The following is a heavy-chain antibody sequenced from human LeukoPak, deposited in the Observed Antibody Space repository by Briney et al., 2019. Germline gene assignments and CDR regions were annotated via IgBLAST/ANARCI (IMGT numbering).Heavy chain of an antibody. D-gene: IGHD3-22*01. V-gene: IGHV3-7*01. Sequence: EGSLRLSCAASGFTSSTYWMSWVRQAPGKGLEWVASIKQDGSETYYVDSVKGRFTLSRDNAKNSLYLQMNSLRADDTAVYYCARDRDSRWDFDLWGRGTLVTVSS. CDR3: ARDRDSRWDFDL. J-gene: IGHJ2*01. CDR1: GFTSSTYW. CDR2: IKQDGSET.